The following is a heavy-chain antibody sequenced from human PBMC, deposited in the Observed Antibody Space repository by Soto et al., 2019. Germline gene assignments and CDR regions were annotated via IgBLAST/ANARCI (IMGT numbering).Heavy chain of an antibody. CDR2: ISSSSSTI. Sequence: GGSVRLSCAASGFTFSSYSMNWVRQAPGKGLEWVSYISSSSSTIYYADSVKGRFTISRDNAKNSLYLQMNSLRDEDTAVYYCARGGTWIQLWSSFDYWGQGTLVTVSS. J-gene: IGHJ4*02. V-gene: IGHV3-48*02. CDR3: ARGGTWIQLWSSFDY. CDR1: GFTFSSYS. D-gene: IGHD5-18*01.